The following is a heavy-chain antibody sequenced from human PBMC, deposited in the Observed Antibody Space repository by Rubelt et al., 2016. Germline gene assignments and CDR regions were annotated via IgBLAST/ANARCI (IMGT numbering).Heavy chain of an antibody. CDR2: LYSGGST. Sequence: GGGLIQPGGSLRLSCAASGFTVSTNYMSWVRQAPGKGLEWVSVLYSGGSTYYAASVKGRFTISRDNSKNTLYLQMNSLRAEDSAVYYCAREVKAAYAFDIWGQGTMVTVSS. J-gene: IGHJ3*02. CDR1: GFTVSTNY. V-gene: IGHV3-53*01. D-gene: IGHD6-13*01. CDR3: AREVKAAYAFDI.